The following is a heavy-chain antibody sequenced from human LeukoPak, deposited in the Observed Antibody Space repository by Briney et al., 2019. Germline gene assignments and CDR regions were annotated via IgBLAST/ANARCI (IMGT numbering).Heavy chain of an antibody. CDR3: ARERDVKDFGWLLPDY. D-gene: IGHD3-9*01. V-gene: IGHV3-66*02. J-gene: IGHJ4*02. Sequence: SGGSLRLSCAASGFTVSSNYMSWVRQAPGKGLEWVSVIYSGGSTYYADSVKGRFTISRDNSKNTLYLQMNSLRAGDTAVYYCARERDVKDFGWLLPDYWGQGTLVTVSS. CDR2: IYSGGST. CDR1: GFTVSSNY.